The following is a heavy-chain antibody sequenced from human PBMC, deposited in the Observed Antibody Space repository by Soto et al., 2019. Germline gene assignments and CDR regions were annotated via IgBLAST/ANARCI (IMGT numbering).Heavy chain of an antibody. CDR3: ARGNHRWLQLWYFDV. Sequence: QVQLVQSGAEVKKPGSSVTVSCKASGGTFSSYTISWVRQAPGQGLEWMGGIIPIFGTANYAQKFQGRVTITADESTSTAYMELSSLRSKDTAVYYCARGNHRWLQLWYFDVWGRGTLVTVSS. V-gene: IGHV1-69*12. CDR2: IIPIFGTA. J-gene: IGHJ2*01. CDR1: GGTFSSYT. D-gene: IGHD5-12*01.